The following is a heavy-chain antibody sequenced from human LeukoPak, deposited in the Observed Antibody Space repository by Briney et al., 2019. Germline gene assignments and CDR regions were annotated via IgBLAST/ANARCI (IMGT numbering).Heavy chain of an antibody. CDR3: ARDLRNKVWYKEY. J-gene: IGHJ4*02. V-gene: IGHV3-23*01. D-gene: IGHD1-1*01. Sequence: PVGSLRLSCAASGFTFSTYAMSWVRQSPGKGLEWASGISGTAYSAYYADSVKGRFTISRDNSKIMLYLQMNSLRAEDTAVYYCARDLRNKVWYKEYWGRGRLVSLSS. CDR2: ISGTAYSA. CDR1: GFTFSTYA.